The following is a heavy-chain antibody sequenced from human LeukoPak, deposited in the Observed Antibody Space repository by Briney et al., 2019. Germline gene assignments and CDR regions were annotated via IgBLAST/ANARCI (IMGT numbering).Heavy chain of an antibody. V-gene: IGHV1-18*01. CDR3: ARDYLAVVGRDPPTDY. Sequence: AASVKVSCKASGYTFTSYGISWVRQAPGQGLEWMGWVSVYNGNTNYAQNLQGRVTMTTDTSTSTAYMELRSLRSDDTAAYYCARDYLAVVGRDPPTDYWGQGTLVTVSS. D-gene: IGHD6-19*01. CDR2: VSVYNGNT. J-gene: IGHJ4*02. CDR1: GYTFTSYG.